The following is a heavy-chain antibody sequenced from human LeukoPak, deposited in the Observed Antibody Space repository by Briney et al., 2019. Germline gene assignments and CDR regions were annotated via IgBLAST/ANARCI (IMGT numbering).Heavy chain of an antibody. Sequence: GGSLRLSCAASGFIFSYYSMNWVRQAPGKGLEWVSYISSSSSTIYYADSVKGRFTISRDNAKNSLYLQMISLTAEDTAMYYCARVGGNVGDWFDPWGQGTLVTVSS. V-gene: IGHV3-48*01. CDR2: ISSSSSTI. CDR3: ARVGGNVGDWFDP. J-gene: IGHJ5*02. CDR1: GFIFSYYS. D-gene: IGHD2-15*01.